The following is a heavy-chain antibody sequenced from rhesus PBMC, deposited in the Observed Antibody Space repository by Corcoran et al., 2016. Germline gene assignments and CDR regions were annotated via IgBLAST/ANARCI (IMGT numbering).Heavy chain of an antibody. Sequence: EVQLVESGGGLVQPGGSLRLSCAASGFTFSDYYMSWVRQAPGKGQEWVGFIRNKAKGGTAEYAASVKVRFTSSRDDSKSIASLQMNSLKTEDTAVYYCARGRIAAALFDYWGQGVLVTVSS. D-gene: IGHD6-31*01. CDR1: GFTFSDYY. CDR2: IRNKAKGGTA. J-gene: IGHJ4*01. V-gene: IGHV3S22*01. CDR3: ARGRIAAALFDY.